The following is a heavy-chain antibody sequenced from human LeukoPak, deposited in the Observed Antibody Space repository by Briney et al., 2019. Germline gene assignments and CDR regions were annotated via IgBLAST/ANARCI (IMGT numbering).Heavy chain of an antibody. V-gene: IGHV3-30*18. D-gene: IGHD6-19*01. J-gene: IGHJ4*02. Sequence: PGGSLRLSCAASGFTFSSYGMHWVRQAPGKGLEWVAVISYDGSNKYYADSVKGRFTISRDNSKNTLYLQMNSLRAEDTAVYYCAKGALAASSGSREYYFDYWGQGTLVTVSS. CDR1: GFTFSSYG. CDR2: ISYDGSNK. CDR3: AKGALAASSGSREYYFDY.